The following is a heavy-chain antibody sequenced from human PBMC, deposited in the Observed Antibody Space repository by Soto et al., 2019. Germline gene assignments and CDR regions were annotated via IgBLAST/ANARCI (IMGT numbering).Heavy chain of an antibody. CDR3: VRDNMGIF. J-gene: IGHJ1*01. Sequence: PGGSLRLSCAASGFNFTGYLMNWVRQAPGKGLEWVSYISPGGSAVYYADSVRGRFTVSRDNAKDTLSLTMKSLRADDTAMYYCVRDNMGIFWDQGALVTVSS. CDR2: ISPGGSAV. D-gene: IGHD7-27*01. CDR1: GFNFTGYL. V-gene: IGHV3-48*04.